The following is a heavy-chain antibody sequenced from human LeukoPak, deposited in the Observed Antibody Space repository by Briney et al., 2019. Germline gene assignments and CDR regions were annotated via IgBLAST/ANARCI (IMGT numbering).Heavy chain of an antibody. D-gene: IGHD5-24*01. Sequence: PSETLSLTCAVYGGSFSGYYWSWIRQPPGKGLEWMGEINHSGSTNYNPSLKSRGTISVETSKNQFSLKLSSVTAADTAVYYCAREMATTYNWFAPGGEGSLVTVPS. V-gene: IGHV4-34*01. CDR3: AREMATTYNWFAP. CDR1: GGSFSGYY. J-gene: IGHJ5*02. CDR2: INHSGST.